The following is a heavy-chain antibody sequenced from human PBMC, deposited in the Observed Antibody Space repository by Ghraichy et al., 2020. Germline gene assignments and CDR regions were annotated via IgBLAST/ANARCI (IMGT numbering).Heavy chain of an antibody. D-gene: IGHD1-26*01. V-gene: IGHV3-48*04. CDR1: GFVFSRCS. CDR2: ICRRRTSMI. CDR3: ARDAELDS. Sequence: GGSLRLSCAASGFVFSRCSMNWVRQAPGKGLEWVSYICRRRTSMIFFADSVKGRFTVSRGDARGSLYLQMNSLGAEDTAIYYCARDAELDSWGPGTLVTVSS. J-gene: IGHJ4*02.